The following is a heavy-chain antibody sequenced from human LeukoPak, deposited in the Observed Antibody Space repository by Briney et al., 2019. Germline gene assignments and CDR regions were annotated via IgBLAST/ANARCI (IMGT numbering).Heavy chain of an antibody. J-gene: IGHJ4*02. CDR1: GGSISSYY. V-gene: IGHV4-4*07. CDR3: AREPYWGPLDY. D-gene: IGHD7-27*01. CDR2: IYTSGST. Sequence: SETLSLTCTVSGGSISSYYWSWIRQPAGKGLVWIGRIYTSGSTNYNPSLKSRVTMSVDTSKNQFSLKLSSVTAADTAVYYCAREPYWGPLDYWGQGTLVTVSS.